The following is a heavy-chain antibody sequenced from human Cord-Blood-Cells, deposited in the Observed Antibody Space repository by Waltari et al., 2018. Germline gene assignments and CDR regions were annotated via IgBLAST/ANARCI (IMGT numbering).Heavy chain of an antibody. V-gene: IGHV4-59*08. J-gene: IGHJ2*01. CDR3: ARLMDTAMVGYFDL. Sequence: QVQLQESGPGLVKPSETLSLTCTVSGGSISSYYWSWIRQPPGKGLEWIVYSYYSGSTNYNPSLKSRVTISVDTSKNQFSLKLSSVTAADTAVYYCARLMDTAMVGYFDLWGRGTLVTVSS. CDR2: SYYSGST. CDR1: GGSISSYY. D-gene: IGHD5-18*01.